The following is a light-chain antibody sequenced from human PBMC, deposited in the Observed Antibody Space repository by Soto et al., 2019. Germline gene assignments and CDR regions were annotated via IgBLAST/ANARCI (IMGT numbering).Light chain of an antibody. CDR1: SSDFVVYNY. J-gene: IGLJ1*01. CDR2: AVS. CDR3: SSHNPIGTLQI. V-gene: IGLV2-14*01. Sequence: QSVLTQPASVSGSPGQSITISCTGTSSDFVVYNYVSWYQVHPGKAPKLMIYAVSTRTSGVSNRFSGSKSGNTASLTISGLQAEDEADYYCSSHNPIGTLQIFGPGTKVTVL.